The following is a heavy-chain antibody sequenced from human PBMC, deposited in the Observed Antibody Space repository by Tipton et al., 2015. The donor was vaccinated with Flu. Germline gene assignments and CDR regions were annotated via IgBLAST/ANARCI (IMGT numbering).Heavy chain of an antibody. D-gene: IGHD1-26*01. CDR2: IYPSGNT. CDR3: ARSGSYHHYYFDL. CDR1: GGSLSSYF. J-gene: IGHJ2*01. V-gene: IGHV4-4*07. Sequence: LRLSCTVSGGSLSSYFWSWIRQPAGKGLEWIGRIYPSGNTNYNPSLQSRVTMSVDTSRNQFSLSLTYVTAVDAAIYYCARSGSYHHYYFDLWGRGTLVSVSS.